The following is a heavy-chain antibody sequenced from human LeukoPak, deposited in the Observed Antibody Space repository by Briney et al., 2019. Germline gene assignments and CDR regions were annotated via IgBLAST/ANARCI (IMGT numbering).Heavy chain of an antibody. J-gene: IGHJ4*02. CDR2: INPSGGST. V-gene: IGHV1-46*01. CDR1: GYTFTSYY. D-gene: IGHD3-10*01. Sequence: ASVKVSCKASGYTFTSYYMHWVRQAPGQGLEWMGIINPSGGSTSYAQKFQGRVTMTRDTSTSTVYMELSSLRSEDTAVYYCARDSYYGSGSYYTPEGSFDYWGQGTLVTVSS. CDR3: ARDSYYGSGSYYTPEGSFDY.